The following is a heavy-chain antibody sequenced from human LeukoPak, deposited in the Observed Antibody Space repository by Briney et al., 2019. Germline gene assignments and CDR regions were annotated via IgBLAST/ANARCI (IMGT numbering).Heavy chain of an antibody. CDR2: INSDGSST. J-gene: IGHJ4*02. V-gene: IGHV3-74*01. CDR1: GFTFSSYW. D-gene: IGHD7-27*01. CDR3: ARDPGEDYFDY. Sequence: GGSLRPSCAASGFTFSSYWMHWVRQAPGKGLVWVSRINSDGSSTSYADSVKGRFTISRDNAKNTLYLQMNSLRAEDTAVYYCARDPGEDYFDYWGQGTLVTVSS.